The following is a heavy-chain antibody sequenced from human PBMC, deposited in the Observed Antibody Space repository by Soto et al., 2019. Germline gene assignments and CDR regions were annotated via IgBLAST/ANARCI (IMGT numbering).Heavy chain of an antibody. CDR2: INPSGGST. D-gene: IGHD2-2*02. J-gene: IGHJ6*02. Sequence: ASVKVSCKASGYTFTSYYMHWVRQAPGQGLEWMGIINPSGGSTSYAQKFQGRVTMTRDTSTSTVYMELSSLRSEDTAVYYCARGHTAYYYYYGMDVWGQGTTVTVSS. CDR1: GYTFTSYY. V-gene: IGHV1-46*01. CDR3: ARGHTAYYYYYGMDV.